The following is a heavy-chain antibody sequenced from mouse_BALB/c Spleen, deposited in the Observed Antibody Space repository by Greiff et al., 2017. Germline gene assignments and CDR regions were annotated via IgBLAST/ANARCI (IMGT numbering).Heavy chain of an antibody. V-gene: IGHV1-15*01. D-gene: IGHD2-14*01. CDR2: IDPETGGT. CDR1: GYTFTDYE. Sequence: QVQLKQSGAELVRPGASVTLSCKASGYTFTDYEMHWVKQTPVHGLEWIGAIDPETGGTAYNQKFKGKATLTADKSSSTAYMELRSLTSEDSAVYYCTRAYRYENYYAMDYWGQGTSVTVSS. CDR3: TRAYRYENYYAMDY. J-gene: IGHJ4*01.